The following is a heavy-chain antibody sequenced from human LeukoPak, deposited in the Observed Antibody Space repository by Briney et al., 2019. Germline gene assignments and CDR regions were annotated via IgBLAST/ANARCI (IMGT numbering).Heavy chain of an antibody. V-gene: IGHV1-69*13. CDR3: ARAREDGGATVIHFDY. Sequence: SVKVSCKASGGTFSSYAISWVRQAPGQGFEWMGGIIPIFGTANYAQKFQGRVTITADESTSTAYMELSSLRSEDTAVYYCARAREDGGATVIHFDYWGQGTLVTVSS. CDR1: GGTFSSYA. CDR2: IIPIFGTA. J-gene: IGHJ4*02. D-gene: IGHD1-26*01.